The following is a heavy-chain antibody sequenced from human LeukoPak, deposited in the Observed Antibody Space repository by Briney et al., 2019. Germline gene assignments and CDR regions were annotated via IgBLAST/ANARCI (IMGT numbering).Heavy chain of an antibody. CDR2: ISGSGGST. Sequence: PGGSLRLSCAASGFTFSSYAMSWVRQAPGKGLEWVSAISGSGGSTYYADSVKGRFTISRANSKNTLYLHMNSLRAEDTAVYYCAKAPYSSSPGSIDYWGQGTLVTVSS. D-gene: IGHD6-13*01. V-gene: IGHV3-23*01. J-gene: IGHJ4*02. CDR1: GFTFSSYA. CDR3: AKAPYSSSPGSIDY.